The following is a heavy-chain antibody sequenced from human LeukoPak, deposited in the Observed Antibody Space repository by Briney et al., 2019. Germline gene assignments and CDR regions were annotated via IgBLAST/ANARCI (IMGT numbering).Heavy chain of an antibody. CDR2: IYSGGST. CDR3: ARDSVTMFRGEPTRSFAY. Sequence: GGSLRLSCAASGFTVSSNYMSWVRQAPGKGLEWVSVIYSGGSTYYADSVKGRFTISRDNSKNTLYLQMNSLRAEDTAVYYCARDSVTMFRGEPTRSFAYGGRGPRATVPS. D-gene: IGHD3-10*01. J-gene: IGHJ4*02. CDR1: GFTVSSNY. V-gene: IGHV3-66*01.